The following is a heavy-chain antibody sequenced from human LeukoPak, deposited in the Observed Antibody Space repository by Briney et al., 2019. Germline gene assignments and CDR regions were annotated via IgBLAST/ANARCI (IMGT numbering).Heavy chain of an antibody. CDR1: GFTFSSYA. Sequence: GGSLRLSCAASGFTFSSYAMSWVRQAPGKGLEWVSAISGSGGSTYYADSVKGRFTISRDNSKNTRYLQMNSLRAEDTAMYYCARRTREYYYDSSGYPDYWGQGTLVTVSS. V-gene: IGHV3-23*01. CDR2: ISGSGGST. J-gene: IGHJ4*02. CDR3: ARRTREYYYDSSGYPDY. D-gene: IGHD3-22*01.